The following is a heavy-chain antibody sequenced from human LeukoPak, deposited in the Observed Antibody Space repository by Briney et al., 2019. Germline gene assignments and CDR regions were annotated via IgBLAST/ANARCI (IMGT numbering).Heavy chain of an antibody. Sequence: SVKVSCKAFGGSFSSEAISWVRQAPGQGLEWMGGIIPIFGTANYAQKFQGRVTITTDESTSTAYMEVSSLRSGDTAVYYCGRKAGDCGGGSCYSIGYWGQGTLVTVSS. V-gene: IGHV1-69*05. CDR2: IIPIFGTA. CDR1: GGSFSSEA. CDR3: GRKAGDCGGGSCYSIGY. D-gene: IGHD2-15*01. J-gene: IGHJ4*02.